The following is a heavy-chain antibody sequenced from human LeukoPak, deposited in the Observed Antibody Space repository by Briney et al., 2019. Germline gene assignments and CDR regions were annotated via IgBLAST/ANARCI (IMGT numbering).Heavy chain of an antibody. CDR1: GYSFTSYW. Sequence: GESLKISCKGSGYSFTSYWIGWVRQMPGKGLEWMGIIYPGDSDTRYSPSFQGQVTISADKSISTAYLQWSSLKASDTAMYYCARRKSVLEWLSYFDYWGQGTLVTVSS. V-gene: IGHV5-51*01. CDR3: ARRKSVLEWLSYFDY. D-gene: IGHD3-3*01. CDR2: IYPGDSDT. J-gene: IGHJ4*02.